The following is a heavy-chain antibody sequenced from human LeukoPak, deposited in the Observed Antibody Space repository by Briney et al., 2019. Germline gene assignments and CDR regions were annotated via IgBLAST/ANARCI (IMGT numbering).Heavy chain of an antibody. V-gene: IGHV1-2*02. CDR2: INPNSGGT. J-gene: IGHJ4*02. D-gene: IGHD6-19*01. CDR1: GYTFTGYY. CDR3: ATSSGWKSNIDY. Sequence: ASVKVSCKASGYTFTGYYIHWVRQAPGQGLEWMGWINPNSGGTNYAQKFQGRATMTRDTSISTAYMELSRLRSDDTAVFYCATSSGWKSNIDYWGQGTLVTVSS.